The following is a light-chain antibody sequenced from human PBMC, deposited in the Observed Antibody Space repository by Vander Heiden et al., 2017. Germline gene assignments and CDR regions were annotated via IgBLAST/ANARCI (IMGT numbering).Light chain of an antibody. CDR2: SAA. Sequence: DIQMTQSPSSLSASVGDRVTITCRASQSISSESKWHQQKPGKAPKLLIYSAASVQSGVPSRCSGSGSGTDVTLTISSLQPEDFATYCCQQRYSTPLTFGEGTKVEIK. CDR1: QSISSE. CDR3: QQRYSTPLT. V-gene: IGKV1-39*01. J-gene: IGKJ4*02.